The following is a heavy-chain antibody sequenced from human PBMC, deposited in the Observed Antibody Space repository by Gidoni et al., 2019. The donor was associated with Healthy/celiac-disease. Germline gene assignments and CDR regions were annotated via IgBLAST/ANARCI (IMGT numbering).Heavy chain of an antibody. CDR2: ISSSGSTI. Sequence: EVQLVESGGGLVQPGGSLSLSCDASGFTFSSYEMNWVRQAPGKGLEWVSYISSSGSTIYYADSVKGRFTISRDNAKNSLYLQMNSLRAEDTADYYCARVKVGYYDSSGYPDYWGQGTLVTVSS. CDR3: ARVKVGYYDSSGYPDY. V-gene: IGHV3-48*03. D-gene: IGHD3-22*01. CDR1: GFTFSSYE. J-gene: IGHJ4*02.